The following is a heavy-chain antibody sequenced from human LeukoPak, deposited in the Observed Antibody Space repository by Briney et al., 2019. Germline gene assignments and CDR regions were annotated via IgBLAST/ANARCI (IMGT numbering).Heavy chain of an antibody. Sequence: ASVTVSCKASGGTFSSYAISWVRQAPGQGLEWMGGIIPIFGTANYAQKFQGRVTITTDESTSTAYMELSSLRSEDTAVYYCARSSGYYYVSVYWGQGTLVTVSS. CDR1: GGTFSSYA. CDR2: IIPIFGTA. V-gene: IGHV1-69*05. J-gene: IGHJ4*02. D-gene: IGHD3-22*01. CDR3: ARSSGYYYVSVY.